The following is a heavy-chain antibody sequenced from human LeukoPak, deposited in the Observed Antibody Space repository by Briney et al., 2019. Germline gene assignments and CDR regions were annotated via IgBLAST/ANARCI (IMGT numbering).Heavy chain of an antibody. V-gene: IGHV1-69*04. CDR2: IIPILGIA. Sequence: SVKVSCKASGGTFSSYAISWVRQAPGQGLEWMGRIIPILGIANYAQKFQGRVTITADKSTSTAYMELSSLRSEDTAVYYCARGRRGSYTWDDYWGQGTLVTVSS. CDR3: ARGRRGSYTWDDY. J-gene: IGHJ4*02. CDR1: GGTFSSYA. D-gene: IGHD1-26*01.